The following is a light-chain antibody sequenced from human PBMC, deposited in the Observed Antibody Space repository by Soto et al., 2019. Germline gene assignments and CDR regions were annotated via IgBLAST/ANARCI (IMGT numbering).Light chain of an antibody. CDR1: QSVSNY. CDR3: QQRAGWPRT. Sequence: EIVLTQSPATLSLSPGERATLSCRASQSVSNYLTWYQQKPGQAPRLLVYDTFNRANGIPARFSGSGSDTDFTLTISSLESEDFAVYYCQQRAGWPRTFGQGTKVEIK. CDR2: DTF. J-gene: IGKJ1*01. V-gene: IGKV3-11*01.